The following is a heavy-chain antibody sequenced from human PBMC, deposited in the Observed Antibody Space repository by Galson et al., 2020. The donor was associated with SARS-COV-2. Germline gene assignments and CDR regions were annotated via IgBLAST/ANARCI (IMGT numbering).Heavy chain of an antibody. CDR1: GFTFSSYD. CDR3: ARGRVVPAAMHYYYGMDV. CDR2: IGTAGDT. Sequence: TGGSLRLSCAASGFTFSSYDMHWVRQATGKGLEWVSAIGTAGDTYYPGSVKGRFTISRENAKNSLYLQMNSLRAGDTAVYYCARGRVVPAAMHYYYGMDVWGQGTTVTVSS. J-gene: IGHJ6*02. V-gene: IGHV3-13*01. D-gene: IGHD2-2*01.